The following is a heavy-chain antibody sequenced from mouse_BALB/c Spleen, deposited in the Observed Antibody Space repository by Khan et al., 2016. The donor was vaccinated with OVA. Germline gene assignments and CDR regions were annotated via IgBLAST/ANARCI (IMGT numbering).Heavy chain of an antibody. V-gene: IGHV10-1*02. D-gene: IGHD2-1*01. J-gene: IGHJ3*01. CDR2: ITNKSKNYGT. CDR1: GFTFNNYA. Sequence: EVQLQQSGGGLVQPKGSLKLSCTASGFTFNNYAMNWVRQAPGKGLEWVARITNKSKNYGTYYADSVKDTFTNSRDDAQSTLYLQMNNLKTEDTAIYYGVRQERLYGNYEFAYWGEGTLVTVSA. CDR3: VRQERLYGNYEFAY.